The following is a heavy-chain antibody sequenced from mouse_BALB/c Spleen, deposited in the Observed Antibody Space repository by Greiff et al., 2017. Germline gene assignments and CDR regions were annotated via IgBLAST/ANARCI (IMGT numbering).Heavy chain of an antibody. CDR3: ARDYGYRMDY. CDR1: GFTFSSYG. J-gene: IGHJ4*01. V-gene: IGHV5-6*01. D-gene: IGHD1-2*01. Sequence: EVKLVESGGDLVKPGGSLKLSCAASGFTFSSYGMSWVRQTPDKRLEWVATISSGGSYTYYPDSVKGRFTISRDNAKNTLYLQMSSLKSEDTAMYYCARDYGYRMDYWGQGTSVTVSS. CDR2: ISSGGSYT.